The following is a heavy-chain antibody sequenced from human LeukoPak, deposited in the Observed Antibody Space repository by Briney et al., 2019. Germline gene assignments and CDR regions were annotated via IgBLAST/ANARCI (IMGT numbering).Heavy chain of an antibody. V-gene: IGHV4-59*01. Sequence: SETLSLTCTFSGGSMTSFYWGYIRQAPGKALEWIGFISWSGHTSYSPALKSRVAISVDTSKSQFSLRLSSMTAADTAIYYCARGRNDNGGMFFDSWAQGTLVTVSS. D-gene: IGHD4-23*01. J-gene: IGHJ4*02. CDR2: ISWSGHT. CDR3: ARGRNDNGGMFFDS. CDR1: GGSMTSFY.